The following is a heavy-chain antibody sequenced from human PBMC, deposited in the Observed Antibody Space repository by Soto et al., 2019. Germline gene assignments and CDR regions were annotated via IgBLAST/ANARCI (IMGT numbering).Heavy chain of an antibody. V-gene: IGHV1-46*01. CDR2: INPHGGST. Sequence: VASVKVSCKAPGGTFTSYYLNWVRQAPGQGLERMGVINPHGGSTKYAQKFQGRVTMTRDTSRSTVYMELRSLRSDDTAIYYCARSSGGNFGIIIEGSNWFDPWGQGTLVTVSS. D-gene: IGHD3-3*01. J-gene: IGHJ5*02. CDR3: ARSSGGNFGIIIEGSNWFDP. CDR1: GGTFTSYY.